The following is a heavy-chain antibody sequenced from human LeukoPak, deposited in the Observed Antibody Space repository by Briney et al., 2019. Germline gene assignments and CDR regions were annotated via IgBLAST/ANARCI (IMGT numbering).Heavy chain of an antibody. CDR2: FDPEDGET. Sequence: ASVKVSCKVSGYTLTELSMHWVRQAPGKGLEWMGGFDPEDGETIYAQKFQGRVTMTEDTSTDTAYMELSSLRSGDTAVYYCATVLRLRYYYGSGRWYWFDPWGQGTLVTVSS. D-gene: IGHD3-10*01. J-gene: IGHJ5*02. V-gene: IGHV1-24*01. CDR3: ATVLRLRYYYGSGRWYWFDP. CDR1: GYTLTELS.